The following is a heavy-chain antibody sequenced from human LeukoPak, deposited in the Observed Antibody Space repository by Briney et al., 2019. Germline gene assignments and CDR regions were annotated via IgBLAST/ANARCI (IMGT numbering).Heavy chain of an antibody. J-gene: IGHJ5*02. CDR1: GFSFSAYS. D-gene: IGHD6-13*01. CDR3: VRDRLDGTSWYPSRFDP. V-gene: IGHV3-48*02. CDR2: ISGSSSAI. Sequence: GGSLRLSCAASGFSFSAYSMNWVRQAPGKGLEWISYISGSSSAIYYANSVKGRFAVSRDNAKNSLFLQMNSLRDEDTATYYCVRDRLDGTSWYPSRFDPWGQGTLVTVSS.